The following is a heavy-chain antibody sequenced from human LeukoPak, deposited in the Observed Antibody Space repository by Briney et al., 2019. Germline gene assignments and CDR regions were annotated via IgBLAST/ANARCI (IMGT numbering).Heavy chain of an antibody. CDR1: GGSISSSSYY. Sequence: PSETLSLTCTVSGGSISSSSYYWGWIRHPPGKGLEWIGSIYYCGSSYYNPSLKSRVTISVHTSKNQFSLKLSSVTAADTAVYYCARHVDTATDYFDYWGQGTLVTVSS. CDR2: IYYCGSS. CDR3: ARHVDTATDYFDY. V-gene: IGHV4-39*01. D-gene: IGHD5-18*01. J-gene: IGHJ4*02.